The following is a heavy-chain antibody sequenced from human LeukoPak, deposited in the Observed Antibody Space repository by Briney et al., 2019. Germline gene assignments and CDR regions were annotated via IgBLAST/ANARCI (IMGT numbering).Heavy chain of an antibody. J-gene: IGHJ6*03. CDR1: GFTFSSYS. Sequence: GGSLRLSCAASGFTFSSYSMNWVRQAPGKGLEWVSSISSSSSYIYYSDSVKGRFTISRDNAKNSLYLQMNSLRAEDTALYYCAKKDYYYYYMDVWGKGTTVTISS. CDR3: AKKDYYYYYMDV. CDR2: ISSSSSYI. V-gene: IGHV3-21*04.